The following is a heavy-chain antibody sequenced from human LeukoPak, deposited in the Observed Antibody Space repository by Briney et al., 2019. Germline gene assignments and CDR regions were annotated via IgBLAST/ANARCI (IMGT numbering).Heavy chain of an antibody. CDR3: ARDQYLDWLSGSYYYYGMDV. D-gene: IGHD3-9*01. J-gene: IGHJ6*02. Sequence: GGSLRLSCAASGFTVSSNYMSWVRQAPGKGLEWVSVIYSGGSTYYADSVKGRFTISRDNSKNTLYLQMNSLRAEDTAVYYCARDQYLDWLSGSYYYYGMDVWGQGTTVTVSS. CDR2: IYSGGST. V-gene: IGHV3-66*01. CDR1: GFTVSSNY.